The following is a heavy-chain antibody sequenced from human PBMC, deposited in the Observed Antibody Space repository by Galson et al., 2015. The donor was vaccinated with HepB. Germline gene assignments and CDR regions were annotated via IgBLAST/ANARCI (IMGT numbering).Heavy chain of an antibody. CDR1: GYTFTSYG. V-gene: IGHV1-18*01. Sequence: SVKVSCKASGYTFTSYGISWVRQAPGQGLEWMGWISAYNGSTNYAQKLQGRVTMTTDTSTSTAYMELRSLRSDDTAVYYCARGPRGYYGSGRPTYYYGMDVWGQGTTVTVSS. D-gene: IGHD3-10*01. J-gene: IGHJ6*02. CDR2: ISAYNGST. CDR3: ARGPRGYYGSGRPTYYYGMDV.